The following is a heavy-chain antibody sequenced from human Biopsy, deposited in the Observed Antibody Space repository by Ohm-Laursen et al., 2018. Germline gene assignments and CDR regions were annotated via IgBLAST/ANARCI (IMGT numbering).Heavy chain of an antibody. CDR3: ARDPGYDFWSGSDPFDI. D-gene: IGHD3-3*01. CDR2: ISTYNDDT. Sequence: SVKVSCKTSGYTLTAYGISWVRQAPGQGLEWMGWISTYNDDTNIAQKFQGRVSVTTDTSTRTAYMELRSLRSGDTAIYFCARDPGYDFWSGSDPFDIWGQGTLVTVS. J-gene: IGHJ3*02. CDR1: GYTLTAYG. V-gene: IGHV1-18*04.